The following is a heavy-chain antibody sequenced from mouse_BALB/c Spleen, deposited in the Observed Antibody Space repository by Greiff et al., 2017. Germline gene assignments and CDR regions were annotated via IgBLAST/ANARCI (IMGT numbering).Heavy chain of an antibody. V-gene: IGHV1S137*01. Sequence: VQLVESGAELVRPGVSVKISCKGSGYTFTDYAMHWVKQSHAKSLEWIGVISTYYGDASYNQKFKGKATMTVDKSSSTAYMELARLTSEDSAIYYCARDLRAAMDYWGQGTSVTVSS. CDR2: ISTYYGDA. CDR3: ARDLRAAMDY. J-gene: IGHJ4*01. CDR1: GYTFTDYA. D-gene: IGHD1-1*01.